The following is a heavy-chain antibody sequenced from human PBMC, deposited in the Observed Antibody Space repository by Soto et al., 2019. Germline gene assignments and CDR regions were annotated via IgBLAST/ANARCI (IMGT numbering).Heavy chain of an antibody. Sequence: QVQLVQSGAEVKKPGSSVKVSCKTSGVSFNYNGIGWVRQAPGHGLEWMGGVSPPFRTSNYARKFQGRISITADASTGTVNMELSSLTSEDTAQYYCARVLYYGSGSYSPYGMDVWGQGTTVTVSS. D-gene: IGHD3-10*01. J-gene: IGHJ6*02. V-gene: IGHV1-69*01. CDR3: ARVLYYGSGSYSPYGMDV. CDR2: VSPPFRTS. CDR1: GVSFNYNG.